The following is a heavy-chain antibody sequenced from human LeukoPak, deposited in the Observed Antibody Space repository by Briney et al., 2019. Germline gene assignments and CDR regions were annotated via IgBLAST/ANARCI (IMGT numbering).Heavy chain of an antibody. Sequence: KASETLSLTCTVSGGSISSSSYYWGWIRQPPGKGLEWIGSIYYSGSTYYNPSLKSRVTISVDTSKNQFSLKLSSVTAADTAVYYCARGPVRGTYQPHYYFDYWGQGTLVTVSS. CDR1: GGSISSSSYY. CDR3: ARGPVRGTYQPHYYFDY. V-gene: IGHV4-39*07. CDR2: IYYSGST. J-gene: IGHJ4*02. D-gene: IGHD3-10*01.